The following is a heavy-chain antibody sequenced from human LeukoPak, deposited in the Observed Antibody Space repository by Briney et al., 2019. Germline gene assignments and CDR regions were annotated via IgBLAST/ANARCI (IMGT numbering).Heavy chain of an antibody. CDR2: IYYSGST. CDR3: ARVGIRGVIFF. CDR1: GGSFSGYY. Sequence: PSETLSLTCAVYGGSFSGYYWSWIRQPPGKGLEWIGYIYYSGSTNYNPSLKSRVTISVDTSKNQFSLKLSSVTAADTAVYYCARVGIRGVIFFWGQGTLVTVSS. V-gene: IGHV4-59*01. J-gene: IGHJ4*02. D-gene: IGHD3-10*01.